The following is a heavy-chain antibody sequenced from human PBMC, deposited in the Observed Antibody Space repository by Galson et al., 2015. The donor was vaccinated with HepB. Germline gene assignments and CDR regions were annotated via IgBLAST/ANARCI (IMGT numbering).Heavy chain of an antibody. CDR2: ISGSGDNS. J-gene: IGHJ4*02. CDR3: AKYARGFAHFDY. V-gene: IGHV3-23*01. Sequence: SLRLSCAASGFTFSSCAMSWVRQAPGKGLEWVSAISGSGDNSYYADSVQGRFTISRDNSKNTLYLQMHSLRAEDTAVYYCAKYARGFAHFDYWGQATLVTVSS. D-gene: IGHD2-2*01. CDR1: GFTFSSCA.